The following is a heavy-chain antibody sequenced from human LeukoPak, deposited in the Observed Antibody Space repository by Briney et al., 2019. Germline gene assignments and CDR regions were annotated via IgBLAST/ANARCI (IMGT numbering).Heavy chain of an antibody. V-gene: IGHV4-34*01. J-gene: IGHJ4*02. CDR1: GGSFSGYY. D-gene: IGHD6-13*01. Sequence: SETLSLTCAVYGGSFSGYYWTWIRQPPGKGLEWIGEINHSGSTNYNPSLKSRVTISVDTSKNQFSLKLRSVTAADTAVYYCARGGGIAAAGLVHYWGQGILVTVSS. CDR2: INHSGST. CDR3: ARGGGIAAAGLVHY.